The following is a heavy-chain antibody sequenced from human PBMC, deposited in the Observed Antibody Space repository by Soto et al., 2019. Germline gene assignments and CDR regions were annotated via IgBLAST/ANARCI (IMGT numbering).Heavy chain of an antibody. CDR2: IYPPVSS. CDR1: GLAISSGYY. CDR3: AREKVGTTFFDN. J-gene: IGHJ4*02. V-gene: IGHV4-38-2*02. D-gene: IGHD2-21*02. Sequence: KTSETLSLTCSVSGLAISSGYYWSWVRQPPRKGLEWVGSIYPPVSSYHNPSLATRLGLSIDASKKQFTLNLPSVTAADTALYFCAREKVGTTFFDNWGPGIQVTVSS.